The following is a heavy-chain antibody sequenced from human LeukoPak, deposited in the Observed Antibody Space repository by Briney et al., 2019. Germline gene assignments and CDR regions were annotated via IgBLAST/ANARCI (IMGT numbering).Heavy chain of an antibody. CDR3: ARVSYGSGSYYYYYYYMDV. V-gene: IGHV3-53*01. J-gene: IGHJ6*03. Sequence: GGSLRLSCAASGFTVSSNYMSWVRQAPGKGLEWVSVIYSGGSTYYADSVKGRFTISRDNSKNTLYLQMNSLSAEDTAVYYCARVSYGSGSYYYYYYYMDVWGKGTTVTISS. D-gene: IGHD3-10*01. CDR1: GFTVSSNY. CDR2: IYSGGST.